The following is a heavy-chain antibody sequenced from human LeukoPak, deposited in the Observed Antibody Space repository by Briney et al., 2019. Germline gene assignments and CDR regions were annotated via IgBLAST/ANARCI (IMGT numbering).Heavy chain of an antibody. CDR2: INSDMSTT. Sequence: GGSLRLSCAASGFTFSSYSMNWVRQAPGKGLVWVSRINSDMSTTTYADSVKGRFTISRDNAKNTLYLQMNSLRAEDTAVYYCAKVPLRTGLKYFDCWGQGTLVTVSS. J-gene: IGHJ4*02. CDR3: AKVPLRTGLKYFDC. V-gene: IGHV3-74*01. D-gene: IGHD3/OR15-3a*01. CDR1: GFTFSSYS.